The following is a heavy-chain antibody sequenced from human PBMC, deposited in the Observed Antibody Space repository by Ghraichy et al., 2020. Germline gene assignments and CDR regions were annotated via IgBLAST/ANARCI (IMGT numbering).Heavy chain of an antibody. V-gene: IGHV4-30-4*01. Sequence: SETLSLTCTVSGGSISSGDYYWSWIRQPPGKGLEWIGYIYYSGSTYYNPSLKSRVTISVDTSKNQFSLKLSSVTAADTAVYYCARTSLRITIFGVGTFDPWGQGTLVTVSS. CDR2: IYYSGST. CDR1: GGSISSGDYY. J-gene: IGHJ5*02. CDR3: ARTSLRITIFGVGTFDP. D-gene: IGHD3-3*01.